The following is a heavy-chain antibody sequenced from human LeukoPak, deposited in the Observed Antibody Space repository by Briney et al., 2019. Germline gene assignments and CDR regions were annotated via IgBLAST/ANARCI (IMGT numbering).Heavy chain of an antibody. CDR1: GYSFTSNY. CDR3: ARDQEAFDY. V-gene: IGHV1-46*01. J-gene: IGHJ4*02. Sequence: ASVKVSCKASGYSFTSNYIHWVRQAPGQGLEWMGMIYLRDGSTSYAQKFQGRVTVTRDTSTSTVHMELSGLRSEDTAVYYCARDQEAFDYWGQGTLVTVSS. CDR2: IYLRDGST.